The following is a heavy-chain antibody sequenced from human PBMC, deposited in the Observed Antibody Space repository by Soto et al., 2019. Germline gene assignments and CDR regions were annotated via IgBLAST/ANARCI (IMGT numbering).Heavy chain of an antibody. CDR3: ARGSDYGDHIYDY. Sequence: VQLVQSGAEVKKPGSSVKVYCKAPGGTFKRYVISWVRQAPGQGLEWMGGIIPVFGSAHYAQKFQGRVIITADKATSTAYMELSSLRSEDTAIYYCARGSDYGDHIYDYWGQGTLVTVSS. J-gene: IGHJ4*02. CDR2: IIPVFGSA. V-gene: IGHV1-69*06. D-gene: IGHD4-17*01. CDR1: GGTFKRYV.